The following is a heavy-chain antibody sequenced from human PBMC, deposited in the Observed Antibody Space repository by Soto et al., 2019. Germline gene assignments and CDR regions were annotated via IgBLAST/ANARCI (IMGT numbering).Heavy chain of an antibody. CDR3: ARQERGAFDI. CDR2: IYYSGST. J-gene: IGHJ3*02. CDR1: GGSISSYY. Sequence: SETLSLTCTVSGGSISSYYWSWIRQPPGKGLEWIWYIYYSGSTNYNPSLKSRVTISVDTSKNQFSLKLSSVTAADTAVYYCARQERGAFDIWGQGTMVTVSS. V-gene: IGHV4-59*08. D-gene: IGHD1-26*01.